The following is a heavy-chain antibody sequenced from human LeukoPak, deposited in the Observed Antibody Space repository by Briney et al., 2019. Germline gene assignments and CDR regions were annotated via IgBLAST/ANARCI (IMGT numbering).Heavy chain of an antibody. Sequence: SETLSLTCTVSGGSISSSSYYWGWIRQPPGKGLEWIGSIYYSGSTYYNPSLKSRVTISVDTSKNQFSLKLSSVTAADTAVYYCARDDIAAAGTPDYWGQGTLVTVS. V-gene: IGHV4-39*07. D-gene: IGHD6-13*01. CDR2: IYYSGST. CDR1: GGSISSSSYY. CDR3: ARDDIAAAGTPDY. J-gene: IGHJ4*02.